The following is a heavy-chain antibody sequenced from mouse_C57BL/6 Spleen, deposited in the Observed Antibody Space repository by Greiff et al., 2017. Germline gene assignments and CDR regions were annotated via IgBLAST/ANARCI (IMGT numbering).Heavy chain of an antibody. Sequence: QVQLQQSGAELVKPGASVKLSCKASGYTFTSYWMHWVKQRPGQGLEWIGMIHPNSGSTNYNEKFKSKATLTVDKSSSTAYMQLSSLTSEDSAVYYCARVYDYDGSWFAYWGQGTLVTVSA. CDR3: ARVYDYDGSWFAY. CDR1: GYTFTSYW. J-gene: IGHJ3*01. D-gene: IGHD2-4*01. V-gene: IGHV1-64*01. CDR2: IHPNSGST.